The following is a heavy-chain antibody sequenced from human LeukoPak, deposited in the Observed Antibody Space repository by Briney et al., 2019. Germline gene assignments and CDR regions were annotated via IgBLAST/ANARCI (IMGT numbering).Heavy chain of an antibody. CDR2: INHSGST. Sequence: SETLSLTCAVYGGSFSGYYWSWIRQPPGKGLEWIGEINHSGSTNYNPSLKSRVTISVDTSKNQFSLKLSPVTAADTAVYYCARGRGVVIYYYYGMDVWGQGTTVTVSS. J-gene: IGHJ6*02. V-gene: IGHV4-34*01. CDR1: GGSFSGYY. D-gene: IGHD3-3*01. CDR3: ARGRGVVIYYYYGMDV.